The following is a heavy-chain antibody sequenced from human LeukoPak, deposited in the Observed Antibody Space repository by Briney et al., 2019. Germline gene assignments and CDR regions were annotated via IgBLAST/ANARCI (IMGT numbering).Heavy chain of an antibody. CDR3: AKDRGYSSGCYDY. D-gene: IGHD6-19*01. J-gene: IGHJ4*02. CDR2: ISYDGSNK. CDR1: GFTFSSYG. V-gene: IGHV3-30*18. Sequence: PGGSLRLSCAASGFTFSSYGMHWVRQAPGKGLEWVAVISYDGSNKYYADSVKGRFTISRDNSKHTLYLQMNSLRAEDTAVYYCAKDRGYSSGCYDYWGQGTLVTVSS.